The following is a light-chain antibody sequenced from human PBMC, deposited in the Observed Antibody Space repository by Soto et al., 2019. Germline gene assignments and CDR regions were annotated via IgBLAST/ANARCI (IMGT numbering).Light chain of an antibody. CDR1: QGLXNY. Sequence: DIRLTQSAFWLSASVGDRATITCRASQGLXNYLRLYQQKPGKAPKLLXYGASTLHSGFPSSCSGSGSATDFTRPISSLQPEDCETYYCQQLNTDPRTVGPGTKVDI. V-gene: IGKV1-9*01. CDR3: QQLNTDPRT. J-gene: IGKJ3*01. CDR2: GAS.